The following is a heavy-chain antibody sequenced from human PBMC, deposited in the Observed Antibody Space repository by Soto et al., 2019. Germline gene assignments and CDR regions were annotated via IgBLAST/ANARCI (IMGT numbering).Heavy chain of an antibody. D-gene: IGHD2-15*01. J-gene: IGHJ6*02. V-gene: IGHV6-1*01. CDR3: ARDSGARALGYCSGGSCYSLYYYHYGMDV. Sequence: SQTLSLTCAISGDSVSSNSAAWNWIRQSPSRGLEWLGRTYYRSKWYNDYAVSVKSRITINPDTSKNQFSLQLNSVTPEDKAVYYCARDSGARALGYCSGGSCYSLYYYHYGMDVWGQGTTVTVSS. CDR1: GDSVSSNSAA. CDR2: TYYRSKWYN.